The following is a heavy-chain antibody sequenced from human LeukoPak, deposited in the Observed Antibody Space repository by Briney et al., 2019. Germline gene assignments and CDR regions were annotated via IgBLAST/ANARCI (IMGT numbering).Heavy chain of an antibody. Sequence: GASVKVSCKASGYIFHGYYIHWVRQAPGQGLEWMGWIMPNTGDTNYAQRFLRRATMTRDTSISTAYMELTRLRSDHTAVYYCASEATATVRDLDSWGQGTLVTVSS. J-gene: IGHJ4*02. CDR3: ASEATATVRDLDS. CDR1: GYIFHGYY. D-gene: IGHD5-18*01. CDR2: IMPNTGDT. V-gene: IGHV1-2*02.